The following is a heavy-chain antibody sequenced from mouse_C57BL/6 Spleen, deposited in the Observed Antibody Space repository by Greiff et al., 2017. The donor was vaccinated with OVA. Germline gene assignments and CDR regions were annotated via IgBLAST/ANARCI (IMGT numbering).Heavy chain of an antibody. CDR3: ARTTDGSSYEYFDV. CDR2: IDPSDSYT. J-gene: IGHJ1*03. CDR1: GYTFTSYW. Sequence: QVQLQQSGAELVRPGTSVKLSCKASGYTFTSYWMHWVKQRPGQGLEWSGVIDPSDSYTNYNQKFKGKATLTVDTSSSTAYMQLSSLTSEDSAVYYCARTTDGSSYEYFDVWGTGTTVTVSS. V-gene: IGHV1-59*01. D-gene: IGHD1-1*01.